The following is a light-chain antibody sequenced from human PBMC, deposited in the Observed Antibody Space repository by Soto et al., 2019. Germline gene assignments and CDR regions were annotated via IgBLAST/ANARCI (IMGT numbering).Light chain of an antibody. CDR1: QSIYIY. CDR3: QQSYSSIT. J-gene: IGKJ5*01. V-gene: IGKV1-39*01. Sequence: IQMTQSPASLSASIGYRVTITCRASQSIYIYLNWYQGKPGKAPKLLIYAASGLQRGVPSTLSGGGSGTDFTLPIRSLQPEDFATYYCQQSYSSITFGQGTRLEIK. CDR2: AAS.